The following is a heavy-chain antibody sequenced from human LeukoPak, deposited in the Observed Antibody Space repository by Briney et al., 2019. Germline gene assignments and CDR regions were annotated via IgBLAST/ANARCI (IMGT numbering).Heavy chain of an antibody. Sequence: SETLSLTCTVSGGSISSYYWSWIRQPPGKGLEWIGYIYYSGSTNYNPSLKSRVTISVDTPKNRFSLKLSSVTAADTAVYYCARIAVAGTDFDYWGQGTLVTVSS. CDR1: GGSISSYY. J-gene: IGHJ4*02. V-gene: IGHV4-59*01. D-gene: IGHD6-19*01. CDR2: IYYSGST. CDR3: ARIAVAGTDFDY.